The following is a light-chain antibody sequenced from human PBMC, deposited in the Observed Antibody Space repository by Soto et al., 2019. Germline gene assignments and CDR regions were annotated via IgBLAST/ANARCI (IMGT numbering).Light chain of an antibody. CDR3: QQYNNWPPAIT. V-gene: IGKV3-15*01. CDR1: QSISIY. CDR2: GAS. Sequence: EIVLTQSPATLSLSPGERATLSCRASQSISIYLAWYQQKPGQAPRLLIYGASTRAIGIPARFSGSGSGTDFTLTISSLQSEDFAIYYCQQYNNWPPAITFGQGTRLEIK. J-gene: IGKJ5*01.